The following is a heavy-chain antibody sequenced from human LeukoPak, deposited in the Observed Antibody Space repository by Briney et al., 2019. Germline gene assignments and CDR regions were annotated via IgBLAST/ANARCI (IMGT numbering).Heavy chain of an antibody. CDR1: GFTFSSYG. D-gene: IGHD6-19*01. V-gene: IGHV3-48*01. J-gene: IGHJ3*02. Sequence: PGGSLRLSCAASGFTFSSYGMHWVRQAPGMGLEWLAYISSGGETIYYADSVKGRVSIFRDNAKNSLYLQMNSLKVEDTAVYYCARDGRAVAFDIWGRGTVVSVSS. CDR3: ARDGRAVAFDI. CDR2: ISSGGETI.